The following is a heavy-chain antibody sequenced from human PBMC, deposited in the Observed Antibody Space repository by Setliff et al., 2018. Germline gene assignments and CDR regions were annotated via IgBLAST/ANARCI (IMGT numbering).Heavy chain of an antibody. CDR2: IRSRNDGGTT. D-gene: IGHD1-1*01. J-gene: IGHJ6*03. V-gene: IGHV3-15*01. CDR1: GLTFSHAW. CDR3: TSAKLERRTGHHYYMDV. Sequence: LRLSCAASGLTFSHAWMTWVRQSPGKGLEWVGRIRSRNDGGTTDYAAPVKGRFTFSRDDSKNTLYLQMNNLKTEDTATYYCTSAKLERRTGHHYYMDVWGKGTTVTVSS.